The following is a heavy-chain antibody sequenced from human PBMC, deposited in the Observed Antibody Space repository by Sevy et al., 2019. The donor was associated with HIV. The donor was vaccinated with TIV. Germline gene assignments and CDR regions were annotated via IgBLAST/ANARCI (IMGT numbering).Heavy chain of an antibody. CDR1: GASINSSTLY. D-gene: IGHD3-22*01. Sequence: SETLSLTCSVSGASINSSTLYWGWIRQSPGKSLEWVGSIRYSSGRTYYSPSLKSRVTVSVDTSKKYFSLKLNFVTAADTAVYYCLGYSASGGAIDMWGQGTMVTVSS. V-gene: IGHV4-39*02. CDR2: IRYSSGRT. J-gene: IGHJ3*02. CDR3: LGYSASGGAIDM.